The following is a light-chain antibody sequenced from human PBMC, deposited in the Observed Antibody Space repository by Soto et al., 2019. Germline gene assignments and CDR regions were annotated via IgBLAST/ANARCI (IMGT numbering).Light chain of an antibody. CDR2: GAS. V-gene: IGKV3-20*01. CDR3: QQYGSSVQ. J-gene: IGKJ4*02. CDR1: QSVTSKY. Sequence: EIVLTQSPDTLSLSPGERATLSCRASQSVTSKYLAWYQQKPGQAPRLLIHGASNRATGITDRFRGSGSGTDFTLTISRLEPEDFALYYCQQYGSSVQFGGGNKVESK.